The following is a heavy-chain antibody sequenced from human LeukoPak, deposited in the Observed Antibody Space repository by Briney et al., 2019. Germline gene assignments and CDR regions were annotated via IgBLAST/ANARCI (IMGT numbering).Heavy chain of an antibody. CDR1: GFTFSSYG. D-gene: IGHD5-12*01. CDR2: IWYDGSNK. Sequence: PGGSLRLSCASSGFTFSSYGMHRVRQAPGKGLRWVAVIWYDGSNKYYADSVKGRFTISRDNSKNTLYLQMNSLRAEDTAVYYCAKDSRLYGGYDFDDWGQGTLVTVSS. CDR3: AKDSRLYGGYDFDD. V-gene: IGHV3-33*06. J-gene: IGHJ4*02.